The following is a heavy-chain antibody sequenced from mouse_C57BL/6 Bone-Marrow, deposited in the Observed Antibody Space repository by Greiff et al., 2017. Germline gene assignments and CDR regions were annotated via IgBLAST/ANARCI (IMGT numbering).Heavy chain of an antibody. CDR2: ISSGGSYT. CDR1: GFTFSSYT. Sequence: EVKLMESGGGLVKPGGSLKLSCAASGFTFSSYTMSWVRQTPEKRLEWVATISSGGSYTYYPDSVKGRFTISRDNAKNTLYLQMRSLKSEDTAMYYCTRDLDYDGYAMDYWGQGTSVTVSS. D-gene: IGHD2-4*01. CDR3: TRDLDYDGYAMDY. V-gene: IGHV5-6-4*01. J-gene: IGHJ4*01.